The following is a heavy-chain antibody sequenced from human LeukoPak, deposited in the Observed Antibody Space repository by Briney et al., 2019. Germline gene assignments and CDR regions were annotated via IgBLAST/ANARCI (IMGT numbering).Heavy chain of an antibody. CDR1: GFTFSSYE. CDR2: ISSSGSTI. D-gene: IGHD1-26*01. V-gene: IGHV3-48*03. CDR3: ARGLVGATDY. Sequence: GGSLRLSCAASGFTFSSYEMNWVRQAPGKGLEWVSYISSSGSTIYYADSVKGRFTIPRDNAKNSLYLQMNSLRAEDTAVYYCARGLVGATDYWGQGTLVTVSS. J-gene: IGHJ4*02.